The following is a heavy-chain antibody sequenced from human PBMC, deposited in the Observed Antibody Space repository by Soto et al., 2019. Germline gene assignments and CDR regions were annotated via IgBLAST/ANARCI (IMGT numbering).Heavy chain of an antibody. CDR3: AFSPPYYMDV. CDR2: INHSGST. V-gene: IGHV4-34*01. J-gene: IGHJ6*03. Sequence: SETLSLTCAVYGGSFSGYYWSWIRQPPGKGLEWIGEINHSGSTNYNPSLKSRVTISVDTSKNQFSLKLSSVTAADTAVYYCAFSPPYYMDVWGKGTTVTVSS. CDR1: GGSFSGYY.